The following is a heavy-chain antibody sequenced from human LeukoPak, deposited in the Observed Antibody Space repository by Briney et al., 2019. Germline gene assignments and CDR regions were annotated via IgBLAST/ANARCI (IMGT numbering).Heavy chain of an antibody. CDR2: ISYDGSNK. J-gene: IGHJ4*02. D-gene: IGHD3-22*01. CDR1: GFTFSSYA. V-gene: IGHV3-30*01. CDR3: AREGKYYYDSSGYPDY. Sequence: GGSLRLSCAASGFTFSSYAMHGGRQAPGKGLEWVAVISYDGSNKYYADSVKGRFTISRDNAKNTLYLKMNSLRAEDTAVYYCAREGKYYYDSSGYPDYWGQGTLVTVSS.